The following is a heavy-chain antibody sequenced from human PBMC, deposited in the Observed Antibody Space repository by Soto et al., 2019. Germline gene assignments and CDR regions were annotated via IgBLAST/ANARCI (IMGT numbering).Heavy chain of an antibody. V-gene: IGHV1-69*01. D-gene: IGHD2-21*02. Sequence: QVQLVQSGAEVKKPGSSVKVSCQASGSSFSTSFISWFRQAPGQGLEWIGGIIPLFSSVYYAQIFQGRVTITADESTSTAYLELGSLKYDDMAVYYCARAVVTAFDSWGQGTLVTVYS. CDR1: GSSFSTSF. CDR3: ARAVVTAFDS. J-gene: IGHJ4*02. CDR2: IIPLFSSV.